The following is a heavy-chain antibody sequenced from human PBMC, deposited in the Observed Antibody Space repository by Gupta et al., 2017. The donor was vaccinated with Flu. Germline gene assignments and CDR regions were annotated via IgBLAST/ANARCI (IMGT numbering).Heavy chain of an antibody. J-gene: IGHJ4*02. CDR2: IKTKTDGGTI. Sequence: EVQLGQSGGGLVQPGGSLRLSCEDSGFACINAWNSRVLQAPGKGLEWVGRIKTKTDGGTIDYAAPVKGRFTISRDDSKNTLDLQMNSLKTEDTAVYYCSAHDRSYYGPDYWGQGTLVTGSS. V-gene: IGHV3-15*01. D-gene: IGHD3-3*01. CDR3: SAHDRSYYGPDY. CDR1: GFACINAW.